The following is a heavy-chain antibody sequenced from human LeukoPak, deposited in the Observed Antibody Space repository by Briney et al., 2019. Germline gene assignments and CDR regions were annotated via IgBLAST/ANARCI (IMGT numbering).Heavy chain of an antibody. J-gene: IGHJ4*02. Sequence: PSETLPLSCAVYGGSFSGYYWSWIRQPPGKGLEWIGEINHSGSTNYNPSLKSRVTISVDTSKNQFSLKLSSVTAADAAVYYCAIYGSGSYYKDYWGQGTLVTVSS. CDR3: AIYGSGSYYKDY. D-gene: IGHD3-10*01. CDR2: INHSGST. CDR1: GGSFSGYY. V-gene: IGHV4-34*01.